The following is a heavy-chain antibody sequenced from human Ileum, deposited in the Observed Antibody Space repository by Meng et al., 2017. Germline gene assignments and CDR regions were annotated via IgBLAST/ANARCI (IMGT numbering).Heavy chain of an antibody. D-gene: IGHD4-23*01. CDR1: IGSSSSNTS. J-gene: IGHJ4*02. V-gene: IGHV4-4*03. CDR3: AKHGGYSQDF. Sequence: QGPLGVSRPGLARHLCSLSAPCPVSIGSSSSNTSWSWLRQPPGKGLKWIGQISHSGSAYYTPSLKSRVTMSVDKSKSQFSLMLTSVTAADTAIYYCAKHGGYSQDFWGQGTLVTVSS. CDR2: ISHSGSA.